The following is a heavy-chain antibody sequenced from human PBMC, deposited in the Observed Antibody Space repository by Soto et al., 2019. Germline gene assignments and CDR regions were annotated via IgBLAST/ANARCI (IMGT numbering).Heavy chain of an antibody. CDR1: GFTFDDYA. V-gene: IGHV3-9*01. D-gene: IGHD3-3*01. J-gene: IGHJ4*02. CDR3: AKAGFWSGYYGLVDY. Sequence: EVQLVESGGGLVQPGRSLRLSCAASGFTFDDYAMHWVRQAPGKGLEWVSGISWNSGSIGYADSVKGRFTISRDNAKNSLYLQMNSLSAEDTALYYCAKAGFWSGYYGLVDYWGQGTLVTVSS. CDR2: ISWNSGSI.